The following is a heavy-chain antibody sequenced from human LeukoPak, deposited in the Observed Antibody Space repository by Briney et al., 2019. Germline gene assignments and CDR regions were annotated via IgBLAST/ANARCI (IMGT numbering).Heavy chain of an antibody. CDR2: ISAYNGNT. D-gene: IGHD3-22*01. Sequence: ASVKVSCKVSGYTFTSYGISWVRQAPGQGLEWMGWISAYNGNTNYAQKLQGRVTMTTDTSTSTAYMELRSLRSDDTAVYYCARSTYYYDSSGYYPLYYFDYWGQGTLVTVSS. J-gene: IGHJ4*02. CDR3: ARSTYYYDSSGYYPLYYFDY. CDR1: GYTFTSYG. V-gene: IGHV1-18*01.